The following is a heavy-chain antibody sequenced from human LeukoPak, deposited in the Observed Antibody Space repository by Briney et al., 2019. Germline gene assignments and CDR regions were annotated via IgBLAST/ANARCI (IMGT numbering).Heavy chain of an antibody. CDR3: ARENSGSYREFDY. V-gene: IGHV4-4*07. D-gene: IGHD1-26*01. Sequence: SETLSLTCTVSGGSISSYYWSWIRQPAGKGQEWIGRIYTSGSTNYNASLKSRVSMSVDTSKNQFSLKLSSVTAADTAVFYCARENSGSYREFDYWGQGTLVTVSS. CDR2: IYTSGST. J-gene: IGHJ4*02. CDR1: GGSISSYY.